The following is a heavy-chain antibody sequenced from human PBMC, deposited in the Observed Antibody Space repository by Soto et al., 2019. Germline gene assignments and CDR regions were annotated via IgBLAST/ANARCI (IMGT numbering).Heavy chain of an antibody. D-gene: IGHD6-13*01. J-gene: IGHJ4*02. CDR1: GGSISSSSYY. CDR3: ASSAKYSSSWYGDY. CDR2: IYYSGST. Sequence: QLQLQESGPGLVKPSETLSLTCTVSGGSISSSSYYWGWIRQPPGKGLEWIGSIYYSGSTYYNPSLKSRVTISVDTSKNQFSLKLSSVTAADTAVYYCASSAKYSSSWYGDYWGQGTLVTVSS. V-gene: IGHV4-39*01.